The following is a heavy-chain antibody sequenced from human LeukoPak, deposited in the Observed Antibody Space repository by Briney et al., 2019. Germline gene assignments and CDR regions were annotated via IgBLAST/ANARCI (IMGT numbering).Heavy chain of an antibody. V-gene: IGHV3-74*01. D-gene: IGHD1-26*01. Sequence: GGSLRLSCAASGFTFSGYWMHWVRQVPGKGLVWISYISDDGRSKGYADSVQGRFTISRDNAKNTLSLQMNSLRVGDTAVYYCVKQDTGSYLGGYWGQGTLVTVSS. J-gene: IGHJ4*02. CDR1: GFTFSGYW. CDR3: VKQDTGSYLGGY. CDR2: ISDDGRSK.